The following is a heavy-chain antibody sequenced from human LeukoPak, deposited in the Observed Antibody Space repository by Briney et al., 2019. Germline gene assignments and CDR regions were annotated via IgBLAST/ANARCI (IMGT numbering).Heavy chain of an antibody. Sequence: ASVKVSCKASGYTFTSYGISWVRQAPGQGLEWMGWISAYNGNTNYAQKLQGRVTMTTDTSTSTAYMELRSLRSDDTAVYYCARYDFWSGYQGKPYYYYGMDVWGQGTTVTASS. J-gene: IGHJ6*02. CDR1: GYTFTSYG. D-gene: IGHD3-3*01. CDR3: ARYDFWSGYQGKPYYYYGMDV. CDR2: ISAYNGNT. V-gene: IGHV1-18*01.